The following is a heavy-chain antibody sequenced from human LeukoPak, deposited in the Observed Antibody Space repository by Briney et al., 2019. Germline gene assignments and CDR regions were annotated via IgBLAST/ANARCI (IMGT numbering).Heavy chain of an antibody. D-gene: IGHD2-2*01. V-gene: IGHV3-23*01. J-gene: IGHJ6*02. Sequence: GGSLRLSCAASGFTFSSYAMSWVRQAPGKELEWVSAISGSGGSTYYADSVKGRFTISRDNSKNTLYLQMNSLRAEDTAVYYCAKDLVSYCSSTSCYGMDVWGQGATVTVSS. CDR3: AKDLVSYCSSTSCYGMDV. CDR2: ISGSGGST. CDR1: GFTFSSYA.